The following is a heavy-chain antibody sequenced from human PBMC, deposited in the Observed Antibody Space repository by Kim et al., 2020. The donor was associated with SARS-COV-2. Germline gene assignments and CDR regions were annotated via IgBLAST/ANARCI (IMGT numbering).Heavy chain of an antibody. CDR1: GFTFSSYA. V-gene: IGHV3-23*01. D-gene: IGHD3-3*01. J-gene: IGHJ6*03. CDR3: AKDLGITIFGVVRLTASAMDV. Sequence: GGSLRLSCAASGFTFSSYAMSWVRQAPVKGLEWVSAISGSGGSTYYADSVKGRFTISRDNSKNTLYLQMNSLRAEDTAVYYCAKDLGITIFGVVRLTASAMDVWGKGTTVTVSS. CDR2: ISGSGGST.